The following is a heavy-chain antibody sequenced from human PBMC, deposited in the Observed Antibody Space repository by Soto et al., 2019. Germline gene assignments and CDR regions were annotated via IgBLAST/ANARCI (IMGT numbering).Heavy chain of an antibody. Sequence: PGGSLRLSCVASGFAFSNYDMSWVRQATGKGLEWVSAISGSGSSTYYADSVKGRFTTSRDNPKNTRYVQRNSLRAEDTAVYYCANRDTSMVTRYYYGMDVWGQGTTVTVSS. CDR3: ANRDTSMVTRYYYGMDV. D-gene: IGHD5-18*01. J-gene: IGHJ6*02. CDR1: GFAFSNYD. CDR2: ISGSGSST. V-gene: IGHV3-23*01.